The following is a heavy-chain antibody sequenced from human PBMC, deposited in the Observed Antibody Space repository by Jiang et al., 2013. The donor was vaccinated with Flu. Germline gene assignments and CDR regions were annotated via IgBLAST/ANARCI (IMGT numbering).Heavy chain of an antibody. V-gene: IGHV4-34*01. CDR2: MNHGGST. CDR1: GGSFSGYS. CDR3: ARGPHWSERDIPHCFDY. J-gene: IGHJ4*02. Sequence: LLKPSETLSLSCAVYGGSFSGYSWNWIRQPPGKGLEWIGEMNHGGSTNYNPSLKSRVTISADRSKGQFSPQLTSVTAADTALYYCARGPHWSERDIPHCFDYWGQGNPWSPSPQ. D-gene: IGHD2-8*02.